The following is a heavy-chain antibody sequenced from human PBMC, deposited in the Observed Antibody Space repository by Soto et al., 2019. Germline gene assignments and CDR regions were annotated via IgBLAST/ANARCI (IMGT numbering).Heavy chain of an antibody. CDR1: SGSIFTTNW. CDR3: ARQPDVATAKVGGGYVFDA. Sequence: QVQLQESGPGLVKPSGTLSLTCAASSGSIFTTNWWSWVRPSPGRGLQWIGDIYHSGSPKYNPSHKNRISISIDKSKGRFVLNLTSVTAADTAVYYCARQPDVATAKVGGGYVFDAWGQGTMVTVSS. CDR2: IYHSGSP. D-gene: IGHD3-16*01. J-gene: IGHJ3*01. V-gene: IGHV4-4*02.